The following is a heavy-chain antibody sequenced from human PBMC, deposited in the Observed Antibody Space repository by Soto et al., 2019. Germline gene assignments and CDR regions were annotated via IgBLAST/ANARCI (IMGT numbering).Heavy chain of an antibody. J-gene: IGHJ6*02. D-gene: IGHD3-3*01. CDR1: GYTYRDYY. CDR3: ARAWKIEKFGVISMSKGLDV. Sequence: GSLRLSCEASGYTYRDYYMTWIRQAPGEGLEWLSRSSKRGRSTYYADSEKDRFVVSKDNAKNLVYLQMNSPRPEDTAVYFCARAWKIEKFGVISMSKGLDVWGQGTTVTVSS. CDR2: SSKRGRST. V-gene: IGHV3-11*01.